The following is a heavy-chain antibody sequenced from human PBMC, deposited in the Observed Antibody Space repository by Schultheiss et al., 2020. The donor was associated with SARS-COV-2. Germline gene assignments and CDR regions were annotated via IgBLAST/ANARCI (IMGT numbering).Heavy chain of an antibody. V-gene: IGHV4-4*07. D-gene: IGHD3-22*01. Sequence: GSLRLSCTVSGGSISSYYWNWIRQPAGKGLEWIGRIFTSGSTNYNPSLKSRVTMSLDTSKNQFSLKLSSVTAADTAVYYCARDPVFNYYDSSGYSGIDYWGQGILVTVSS. CDR2: IFTSGST. CDR3: ARDPVFNYYDSSGYSGIDY. J-gene: IGHJ4*02. CDR1: GGSISSYY.